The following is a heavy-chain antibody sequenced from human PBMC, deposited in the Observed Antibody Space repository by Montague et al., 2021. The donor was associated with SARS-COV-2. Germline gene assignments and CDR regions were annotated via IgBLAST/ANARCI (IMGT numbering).Heavy chain of an antibody. J-gene: IGHJ4*02. CDR1: DGSFSDYS. CDR2: INHRGST. CDR3: ARGRQHINMVVVVVTGGEYYFDF. Sequence: SETLSLTCAAYDGSFSDYSWTWIRQPPGKGLEWIGGINHRGSTNYNPSLKSRVTISVDTSKNQFSLKMTSVTAADTAVYYCARGRQHINMVVVVVTGGEYYFDFWGQGTLVAVSS. V-gene: IGHV4-34*01. D-gene: IGHD3-22*01.